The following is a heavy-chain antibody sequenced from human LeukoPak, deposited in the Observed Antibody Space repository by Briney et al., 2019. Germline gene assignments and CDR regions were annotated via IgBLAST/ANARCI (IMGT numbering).Heavy chain of an antibody. V-gene: IGHV1-69*13. Sequence: VASVKVSCKASGYTLTSYGISWVRQAPGQGLEWMGGIIPIFGTANYAQKFQGRVTITADESTSTAYMELSSLRSEDTAVYYCAGDIRTYYYDRSWFDPWGQGTLVTVSS. CDR1: GYTLTSYG. D-gene: IGHD3-22*01. J-gene: IGHJ5*02. CDR3: AGDIRTYYYDRSWFDP. CDR2: IIPIFGTA.